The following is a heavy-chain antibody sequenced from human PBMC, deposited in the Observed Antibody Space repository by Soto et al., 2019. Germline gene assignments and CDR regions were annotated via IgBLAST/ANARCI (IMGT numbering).Heavy chain of an antibody. CDR1: GYTFTSYG. CDR2: ISAYNGHT. CDR3: ARDRGAYGMDV. V-gene: IGHV1-18*01. J-gene: IGHJ6*02. Sequence: QVQLVQSGAEVKKPGASVKVSCKASGYTFTSYGISWVRQAPGQGLEWMGWISAYNGHTNYAQKLQSRVTMTPDTSTSRAYMELWSLRSDDTAVYYCARDRGAYGMDVWGQGTTVTVSS.